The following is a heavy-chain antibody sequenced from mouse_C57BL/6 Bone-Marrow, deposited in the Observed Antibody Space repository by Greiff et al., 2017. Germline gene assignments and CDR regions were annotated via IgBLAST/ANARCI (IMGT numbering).Heavy chain of an antibody. Sequence: EVQLQQSGTVLARPGASVKMSCKTSGYTFTSYWMHWVKQRPGQGLEWIGAIYPGNSDTSYKQKFKGKAKLTAVTSASTAYMELGSLTNGDSAVYYCTRCDYDIAWFAYWGQGTLVTVSA. D-gene: IGHD2-4*01. CDR3: TRCDYDIAWFAY. J-gene: IGHJ3*01. CDR1: GYTFTSYW. V-gene: IGHV1-5*01. CDR2: IYPGNSDT.